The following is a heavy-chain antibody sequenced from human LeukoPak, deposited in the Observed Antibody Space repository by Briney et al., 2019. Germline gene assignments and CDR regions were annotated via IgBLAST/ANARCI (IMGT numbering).Heavy chain of an antibody. CDR2: IYYSGST. V-gene: IGHV4-59*01. CDR3: AGSSSGGVSHPY. D-gene: IGHD4-23*01. CDR1: GVSISSYY. J-gene: IGHJ4*02. Sequence: SETLSLTCTVSGVSISSYYWSWVRQPPGKGLEWIGYIYYSGSTNYNPSLKSRVTISVDTSKNQFSLKLSSVTAADTAVYYCAGSSSGGVSHPYWGQGTLVTVSS.